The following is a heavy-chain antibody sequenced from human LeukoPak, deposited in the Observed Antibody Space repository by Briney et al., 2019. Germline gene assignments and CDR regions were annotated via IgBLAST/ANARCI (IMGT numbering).Heavy chain of an antibody. CDR2: ISSSGGST. J-gene: IGHJ4*02. V-gene: IGHV3-23*01. CDR1: GFTFGSYA. CDR3: AKTGTTVTTPFDY. D-gene: IGHD4-17*01. Sequence: PGGSLRLSCAASGFTFGSYAVSWVRQAPGKGLEWVSGISSSGGSTYYADSVKGRFTISRDNSKNTLYLQMKSLRAEDTAVYCCAKTGTTVTTPFDYWGQGTLVTVSS.